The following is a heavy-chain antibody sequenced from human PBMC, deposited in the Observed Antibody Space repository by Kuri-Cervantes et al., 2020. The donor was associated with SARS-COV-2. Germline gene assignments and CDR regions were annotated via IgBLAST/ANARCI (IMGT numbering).Heavy chain of an antibody. J-gene: IGHJ6*02. Sequence: GGSLRLSCKGSGYSFTSYWISWVRQMPGKGLEWMGRIDPSDSYTNYSPSFQGHVTISADKSISTAYQQWSSLKASDTAMYYCARDMTYYYYGMDVWGQGTTVTVSS. CDR1: GYSFTSYW. V-gene: IGHV5-10-1*01. CDR2: IDPSDSYT. CDR3: ARDMTYYYYGMDV.